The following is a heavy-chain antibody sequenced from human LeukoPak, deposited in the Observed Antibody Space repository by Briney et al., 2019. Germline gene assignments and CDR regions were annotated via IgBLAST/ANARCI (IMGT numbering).Heavy chain of an antibody. D-gene: IGHD4-17*01. CDR1: GFTFSQAW. CDR3: TTDAPFFYGDGAFET. V-gene: IGHV3-15*01. CDR2: VKSKTDGDTT. J-gene: IGHJ3*02. Sequence: GGSLRLSCAASGFTFSQAWMTWVRQAPGKGLEWIVRVKSKTDGDTTDYAAPVKGRFTISRDDLRDPLYLQMNRLKTKDTPVYYCTTDAPFFYGDGAFETWGQGTMVTVSS.